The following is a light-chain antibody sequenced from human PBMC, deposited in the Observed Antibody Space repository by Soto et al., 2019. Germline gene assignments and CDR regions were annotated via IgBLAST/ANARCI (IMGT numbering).Light chain of an antibody. CDR3: CSYTTSNTFV. CDR2: HVT. V-gene: IGLV2-14*01. J-gene: IGLJ1*01. CDR1: SSDVGAYND. Sequence: QSVLTQPASVSGSLGQSITISCSGTSSDVGAYNDVSWYQQYPGKAPKLMIYHVTDRPSGVSNRFSGSKSGNTASLTISGLQAEDEADYYCCSYTTSNTFVFGTGTKLTVL.